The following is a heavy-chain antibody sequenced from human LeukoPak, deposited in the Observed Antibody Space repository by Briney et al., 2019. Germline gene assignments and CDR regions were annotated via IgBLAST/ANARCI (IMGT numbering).Heavy chain of an antibody. D-gene: IGHD6-13*01. J-gene: IGHJ4*02. CDR1: GFTFSSYS. CDR2: ISSSSSYI. Sequence: GGSLRLSCAASGFTFSSYSMNWVRQAPGKGLEWVSSISSSSSYIYYADSVKGRFTISRDNAKNSLYLQMNSLRAEDTAVYYCARSPVAGIKRFDYWGQGTLVTVSS. CDR3: ARSPVAGIKRFDY. V-gene: IGHV3-21*01.